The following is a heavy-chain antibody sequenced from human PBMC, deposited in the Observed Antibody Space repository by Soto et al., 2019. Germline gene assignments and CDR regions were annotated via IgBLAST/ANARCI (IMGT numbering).Heavy chain of an antibody. V-gene: IGHV5-51*01. J-gene: IGHJ3*02. CDR3: ARRPGIAAAGTAFDI. CDR1: GYSFTSYW. Sequence: LGESLKISCKGSGYSFTSYWIGWVRQMPGKGLEWMGIIYPGDSDTRYSPSFQGQVTISADKSISTAYLQWSSLKASDTAMYYCARRPGIAAAGTAFDIWGQGTMVTVSS. D-gene: IGHD6-13*01. CDR2: IYPGDSDT.